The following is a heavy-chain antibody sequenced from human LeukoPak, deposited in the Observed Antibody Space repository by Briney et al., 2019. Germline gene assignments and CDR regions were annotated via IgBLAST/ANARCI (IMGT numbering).Heavy chain of an antibody. CDR1: GFTFGDYA. D-gene: IGHD3-3*01. V-gene: IGHV3-49*04. CDR3: TQTKIRFLEWFIFDY. J-gene: IGHJ4*02. Sequence: GGSLRLSCTASGFTFGDYAMSWVRQAPGRGLEWVGFIRSKAYGGTTEYAASVKGGSTISRDDSKSIAYLQMNSLKTEDTAVYYCTQTKIRFLEWFIFDYWGQGTLVTVSS. CDR2: IRSKAYGGTT.